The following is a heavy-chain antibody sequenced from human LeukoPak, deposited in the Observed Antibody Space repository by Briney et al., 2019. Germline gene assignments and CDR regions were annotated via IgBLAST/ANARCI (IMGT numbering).Heavy chain of an antibody. J-gene: IGHJ3*02. D-gene: IGHD5-18*01. V-gene: IGHV4-61*02. CDR3: ARLGYGLKGSYDAFDM. Sequence: SQTLSLTCSVSGGSISSDRYYWRWIRQPAGKGLEWIGRVYSSGTTNQNPSLKSRITISIDTSKNQFSLKLNSVTAADTAVYYCARLGYGLKGSYDAFDMWGQGTMVTVSS. CDR2: VYSSGTT. CDR1: GGSISSDRYY.